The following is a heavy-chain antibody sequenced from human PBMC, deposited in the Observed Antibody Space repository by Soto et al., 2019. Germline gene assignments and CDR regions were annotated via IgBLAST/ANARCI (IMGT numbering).Heavy chain of an antibody. Sequence: ASVKVSCKASGYTFTSYGISWVRQAPGQGLDWMGWISAYNGNTNYAQKLQGRVTMTTDTSTSTAYMELRSLRSDDTAVYYCATGPYYDILTGYYILPVDYWGQGTLVTVSS. CDR1: GYTFTSYG. D-gene: IGHD3-9*01. CDR3: ATGPYYDILTGYYILPVDY. J-gene: IGHJ4*02. V-gene: IGHV1-18*01. CDR2: ISAYNGNT.